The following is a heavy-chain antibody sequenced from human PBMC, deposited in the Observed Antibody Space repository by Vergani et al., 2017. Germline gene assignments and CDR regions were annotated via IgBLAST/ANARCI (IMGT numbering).Heavy chain of an antibody. CDR3: AKEGTYYDFG. J-gene: IGHJ4*02. CDR2: IYSGCSST. D-gene: IGHD3-3*01. V-gene: IGHV3-23*03. CDR1: GFTVSSNY. Sequence: EVQLVESGGGLVQPGGSLRLSCAASGFTVSSNYMSWVRQAPGKGLEWVSVIYSGCSSTYYADSVKGRFTISSDNSKNTLYLQMNSLRAEDTAVYYCAKEGTYYDFGWGQGTLVTVSS.